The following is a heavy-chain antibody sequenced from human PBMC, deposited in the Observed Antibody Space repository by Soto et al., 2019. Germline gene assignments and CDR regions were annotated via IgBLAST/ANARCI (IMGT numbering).Heavy chain of an antibody. V-gene: IGHV1-18*01. D-gene: IGHD2-15*01. CDR2: ISPYNGHT. J-gene: IGHJ6*02. CDR3: ARDLTIVPATHPRLENYSMDV. CDR1: GYSFTSYG. Sequence: QVQLVQSAGEVKKPGASVKVSCKASGYSFTSYGISWVRRAPGQGLEWMGWISPYNGHTQFVERFQGRVTMTTDTSTKSAYMELRNLRSYDTAHYYCARDLTIVPATHPRLENYSMDVWGQGTTFIVSS.